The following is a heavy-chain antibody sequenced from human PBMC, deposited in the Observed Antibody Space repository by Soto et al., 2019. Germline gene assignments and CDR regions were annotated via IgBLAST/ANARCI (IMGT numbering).Heavy chain of an antibody. CDR1: GFTFSSYA. D-gene: IGHD3-10*01. CDR2: ISGSGGST. CDR3: AKATMVRGVRPYYFDY. J-gene: IGHJ4*02. Sequence: EVQLLESGGGLVQPGGSLRLSCAASGFTFSSYAMSWVHQAPGKGLEWVSAISGSGGSTYYADSVKGRFTISRDNSKNTLYLQMNSLRAEDTAVYYCAKATMVRGVRPYYFDYWGQGTLVTVSS. V-gene: IGHV3-23*01.